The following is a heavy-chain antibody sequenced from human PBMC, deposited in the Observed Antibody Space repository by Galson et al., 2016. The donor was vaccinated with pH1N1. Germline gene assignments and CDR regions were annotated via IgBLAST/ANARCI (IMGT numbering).Heavy chain of an antibody. V-gene: IGHV4-4*02. J-gene: IGHJ4*02. D-gene: IGHD3-22*01. CDR2: IYHSGST. CDR1: GGSISSSNW. CDR3: ATSLEYDNNGYVDY. Sequence: ETLSLTCAVSGGSISSSNWWSWVRQPPGKGLEWIGEIYHSGSTNYNPSLRSRVTISVDKSKNQFSLKLSSVTAADTAVYYCATSLEYDNNGYVDYWGQGTLVTVSS.